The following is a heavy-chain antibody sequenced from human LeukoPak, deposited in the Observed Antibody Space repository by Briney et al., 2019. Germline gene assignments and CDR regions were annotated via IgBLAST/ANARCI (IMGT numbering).Heavy chain of an antibody. J-gene: IGHJ1*01. D-gene: IGHD2-15*01. Sequence: GGSLRLSCAASGFTFSSYAMHWVRQAPGKGLEWVAVISYDGSNKYYADSVKGRFTISRDNSKNTLYLQMNSLRAEDTAVYFCVRNRYGYGSGGYSPEHFHHWGQGTLVTVSS. V-gene: IGHV3-30*04. CDR3: VRNRYGYGSGGYSPEHFHH. CDR2: ISYDGSNK. CDR1: GFTFSSYA.